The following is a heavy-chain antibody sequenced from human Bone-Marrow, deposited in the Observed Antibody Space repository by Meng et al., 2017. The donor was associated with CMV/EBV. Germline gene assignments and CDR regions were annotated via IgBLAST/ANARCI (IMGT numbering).Heavy chain of an antibody. CDR1: GYTFTCYY. CDR2: INPNSGDT. J-gene: IGHJ3*02. Sequence: ASVKVSCKASGYTFTCYYMHWVRQAPGQGLEWMGWINPNSGDTNYAQKFQGRVTMTRDTSISTAYMELSSLGSDETAVYYCAYTPSRALGGFWSAPSIEEATGIWGQGPMVTVSS. D-gene: IGHD3-3*01. CDR3: AYTPSRALGGFWSAPSIEEATGI. V-gene: IGHV1-2*02.